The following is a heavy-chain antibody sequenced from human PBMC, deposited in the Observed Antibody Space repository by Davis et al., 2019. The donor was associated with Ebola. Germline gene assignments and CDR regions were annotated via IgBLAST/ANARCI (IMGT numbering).Heavy chain of an antibody. Sequence: LSLTCAASGFSFNDYYMTWVRQAPGKGLECVSGISWNGDITRYAEFVRGRFIISRDNAKNSLYLQMNSPRVEDTAVYFCARYGRMIDYWGRGTLVTVSS. J-gene: IGHJ4*02. V-gene: IGHV3-20*04. CDR3: ARYGRMIDY. CDR2: ISWNGDIT. D-gene: IGHD3-10*01. CDR1: GFSFNDYY.